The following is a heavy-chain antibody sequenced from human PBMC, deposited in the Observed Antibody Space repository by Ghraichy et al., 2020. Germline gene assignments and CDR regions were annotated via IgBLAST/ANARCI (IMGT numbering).Heavy chain of an antibody. CDR2: ISSSSRFT. CDR1: GFILSDYN. J-gene: IGHJ6*02. D-gene: IGHD4-23*01. CDR3: ARASRVVRFYYYDGMDV. V-gene: IGHV3-48*02. Sequence: GGSLRLSCSASGFILSDYNMNWVRHAPGKGLEWLSYISSSSRFTSYADSVKGRFTVSRDTAKNSLELQMNSLRDEDTAVYYCARASRVVRFYYYDGMDVWGQGTTVTV.